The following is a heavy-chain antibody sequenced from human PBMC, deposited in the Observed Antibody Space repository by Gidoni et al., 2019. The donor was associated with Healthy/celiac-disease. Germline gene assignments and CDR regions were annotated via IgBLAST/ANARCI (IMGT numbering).Heavy chain of an antibody. J-gene: IGHJ6*02. CDR2: IKQDGSEK. V-gene: IGHV3-7*01. CDR1: GFTFSSYW. D-gene: IGHD3-22*01. Sequence: EVQLVESGGGLVQPGGYLRLSCAASGFTFSSYWMSWVRQAPGKGLEWVANIKQDGSEKYYVDSVKGRFTISRDNAKNSLYLQMNSLRAEDTAVYYCARDRMPLSSGYFYYYYGMDVWGQGTTVTVSS. CDR3: ARDRMPLSSGYFYYYYGMDV.